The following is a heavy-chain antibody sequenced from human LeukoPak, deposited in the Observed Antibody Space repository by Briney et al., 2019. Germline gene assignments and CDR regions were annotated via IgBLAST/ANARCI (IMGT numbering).Heavy chain of an antibody. CDR3: ARYSSGWGLAYYYYMDV. Sequence: GGSLRLSCAASGFTFSSYGMSWVRQAPGKGLEWVSAISGSGGSTYYADSVKGRFTISRDNSKNTLYLQMNSLRAEDTAVYYCARYSSGWGLAYYYYMDVWGKGTTVTISS. CDR2: ISGSGGST. CDR1: GFTFSSYG. D-gene: IGHD6-19*01. V-gene: IGHV3-23*01. J-gene: IGHJ6*03.